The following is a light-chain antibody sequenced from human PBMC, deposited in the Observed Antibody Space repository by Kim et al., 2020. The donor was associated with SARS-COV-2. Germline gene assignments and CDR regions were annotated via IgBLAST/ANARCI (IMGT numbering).Light chain of an antibody. J-gene: IGKJ2*01. CDR2: GPS. CDR3: QQYGSSPVT. CDR1: QSVTSSY. Sequence: EIVLTQSPGTLSLSPGERATLSCTASQSVTSSYLAWYQQKPGQTPRLLIYGPSSRATGVPDRFSGSESGTDFTLTISRLEPEDFAVYYCQQYGSSPVTFGQGTKLEI. V-gene: IGKV3-20*01.